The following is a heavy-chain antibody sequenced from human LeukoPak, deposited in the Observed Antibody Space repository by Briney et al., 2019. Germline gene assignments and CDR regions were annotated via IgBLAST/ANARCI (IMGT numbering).Heavy chain of an antibody. D-gene: IGHD1-26*01. CDR2: VKSKTDSGAT. CDR3: TTDSALRGVGAMVGSDY. Sequence: PGGSLRLSCAASGFTVSKAWMSWVRQAPGKGLEWVGRVKSKTDSGATDYAAPVKGRFTISRDDSKNTLYLQMSSLKTEDTAVYYCTTDSALRGVGAMVGSDYWGQGTLVTVSS. V-gene: IGHV3-15*01. CDR1: GFTVSKAW. J-gene: IGHJ4*02.